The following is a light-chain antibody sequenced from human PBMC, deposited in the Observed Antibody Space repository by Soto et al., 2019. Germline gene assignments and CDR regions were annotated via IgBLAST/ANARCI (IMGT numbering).Light chain of an antibody. V-gene: IGKV3-20*01. CDR2: GAS. CDR1: QGVSPTY. Sequence: EIVLTPFPGTLSLSPKEKDNLHCRASQGVSPTYLAWYQHNPGQAPRLLIYGASSRATGIPDRFSGSGSGTDFTLTISRLDPEDFAVYYCQQYGSSPPWTFGQGTKVDIK. CDR3: QQYGSSPPWT. J-gene: IGKJ1*01.